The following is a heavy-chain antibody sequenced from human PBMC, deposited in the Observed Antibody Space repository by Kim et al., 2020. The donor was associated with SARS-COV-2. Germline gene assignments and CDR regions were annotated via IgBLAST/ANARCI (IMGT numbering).Heavy chain of an antibody. Sequence: GGSLRLSCAASGFTFSNAWMSWVRQAPGKGLEWVGRIKSKTDGGTTDYAAPVKGRFTISRDDSKNTLYLQMNSLKTEDTAVYYCTTDASYYFDGWDYFDYWGQGTLVTVSS. CDR2: IKSKTDGGTT. CDR1: GFTFSNAW. V-gene: IGHV3-15*01. D-gene: IGHD3-9*01. J-gene: IGHJ4*02. CDR3: TTDASYYFDGWDYFDY.